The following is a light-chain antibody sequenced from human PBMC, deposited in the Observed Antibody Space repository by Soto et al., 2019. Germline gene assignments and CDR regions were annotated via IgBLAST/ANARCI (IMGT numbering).Light chain of an antibody. CDR3: QQYESSPIYT. V-gene: IGKV3-20*01. CDR2: GAS. J-gene: IGKJ2*01. Sequence: EIVLTQSPGTLSLSPGERATLSCRASQSFSSNYSAWYQQKPGQAPRLLIYGASSRATGIPARFSGSGSGTDFIPTISRMEQEDVAVYYCQQYESSPIYTFGQGTKLEL. CDR1: QSFSSNY.